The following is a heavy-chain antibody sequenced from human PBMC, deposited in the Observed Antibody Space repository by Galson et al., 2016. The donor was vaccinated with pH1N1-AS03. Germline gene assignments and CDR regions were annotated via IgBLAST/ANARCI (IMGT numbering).Heavy chain of an antibody. CDR2: ITPVFGPA. D-gene: IGHD3-22*01. Sequence: SVKVSCKASGGNFRTHPISWVRQAPGQGLEWMGGITPVFGPAKYAQKFQGRVTISADESTSTAYMELNNLRPEDTAVYYCATDHYETSDFRGAWDYWGQGTPVTVSS. V-gene: IGHV1-69*13. CDR1: GGNFRTHP. CDR3: ATDHYETSDFRGAWDY. J-gene: IGHJ4*02.